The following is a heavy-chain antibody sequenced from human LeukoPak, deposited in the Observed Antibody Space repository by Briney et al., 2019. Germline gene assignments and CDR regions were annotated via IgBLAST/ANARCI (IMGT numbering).Heavy chain of an antibody. CDR1: GYTFTGYY. Sequence: ASVKVSCKASGYTFTGYYMRWVRQAPGQGLEWMGWINPNSGGTNYAQKFQGRVTMTRDTSISTAYMELSRLRSDDTAVYYCARVGYSGYDYRGSFDYWGQGTLVTVSS. CDR3: ARVGYSGYDYRGSFDY. CDR2: INPNSGGT. D-gene: IGHD5-12*01. J-gene: IGHJ4*02. V-gene: IGHV1-2*02.